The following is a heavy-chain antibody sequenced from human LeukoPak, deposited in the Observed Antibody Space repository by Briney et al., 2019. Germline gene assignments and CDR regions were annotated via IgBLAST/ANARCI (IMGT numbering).Heavy chain of an antibody. V-gene: IGHV4-61*02. CDR1: GGSISSGDYY. J-gene: IGHJ4*02. CDR3: ARDGELGNYDY. Sequence: SQTLSLTCTVSGGSISSGDYYWSWIRQPAGKGLEWIGRIYTSGSTNYNPSLKSRVTMSVDTSKNQFSLRLSSVTAADTAVYYCARDGELGNYDYWGQGTLVTVSS. CDR2: IYTSGST. D-gene: IGHD7-27*01.